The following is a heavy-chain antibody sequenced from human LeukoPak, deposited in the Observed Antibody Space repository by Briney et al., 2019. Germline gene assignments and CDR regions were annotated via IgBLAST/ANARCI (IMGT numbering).Heavy chain of an antibody. CDR1: GGSISTYY. CDR2: IYYTGST. D-gene: IGHD3-9*01. Sequence: SETLSLTCTVSGGSISTYYWSWIRQPPGKGLEWIGYIYYTGSTSYNPSLKSRVTISVDASKNQFSLKLASVTAADTAVYYCAREESDWSSLGYYYHYMDVWGKGTTVTISS. CDR3: AREESDWSSLGYYYHYMDV. J-gene: IGHJ6*03. V-gene: IGHV4-59*12.